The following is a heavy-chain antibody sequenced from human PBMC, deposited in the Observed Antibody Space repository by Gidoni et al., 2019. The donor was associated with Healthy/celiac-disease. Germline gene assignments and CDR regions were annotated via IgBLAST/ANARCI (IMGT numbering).Heavy chain of an antibody. CDR2: ISGSGGST. Sequence: EVQLLESGGGLVQPGGSLRLSCAASGFTFSSYAMSWVRQDPGKGLEWVSAISGSGGSTYYADSVKGRFTISRDNSKNTLYLQMNSLRAEDTAVYYCAKDSLDYDFWSGYYMIGEFDYWGQGTLVTVSS. D-gene: IGHD3-3*01. V-gene: IGHV3-23*01. J-gene: IGHJ4*02. CDR3: AKDSLDYDFWSGYYMIGEFDY. CDR1: GFTFSSYA.